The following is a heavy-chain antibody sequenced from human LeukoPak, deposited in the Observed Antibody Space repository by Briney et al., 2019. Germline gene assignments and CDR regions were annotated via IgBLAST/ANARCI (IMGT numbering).Heavy chain of an antibody. CDR1: GFTFNTYT. Sequence: PGGSLRLSCAASGFTFNTYTIYWVRQAPGKGLEWVSGISNSGGSTYYADSVKGRFTISRDNSKNTLYLQMNSLRAEDTAVYYCAKDQMAKYIDYWGQGTLVTVSS. CDR3: AKDQMAKYIDY. D-gene: IGHD5-24*01. V-gene: IGHV3-23*01. J-gene: IGHJ4*02. CDR2: ISNSGGST.